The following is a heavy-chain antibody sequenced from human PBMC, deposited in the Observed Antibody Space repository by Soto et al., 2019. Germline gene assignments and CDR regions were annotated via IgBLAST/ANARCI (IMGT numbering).Heavy chain of an antibody. CDR1: GFTFSSYS. CDR3: ARGADYDSSGIRLNWFDP. V-gene: IGHV3-48*02. J-gene: IGHJ5*02. CDR2: ISSSSSTI. D-gene: IGHD3-22*01. Sequence: EVQLVESGGGLVQPGGSLRLSCAASGFTFSSYSMNWVRQAPGKGLEWVSYISSSSSTIYYADSVKGRFTISRDNAKNSLYLQMNSRRDEVTAVYYCARGADYDSSGIRLNWFDPWGQGTLVTVSS.